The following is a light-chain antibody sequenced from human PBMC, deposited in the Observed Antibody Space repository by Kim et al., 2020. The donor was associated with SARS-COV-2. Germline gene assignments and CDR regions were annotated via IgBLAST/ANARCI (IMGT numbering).Light chain of an antibody. CDR1: SRDVRGYMY. J-gene: IGLJ1*01. V-gene: IGLV2-14*01. CDR2: EVS. Sequence: SITISYTVTSRDVRGYMYVSRYQQHHGEAPKIVIYEVSNRPSGVYNRVSGSNSGPTVSLTISGLQAEDGADYYCSSYIRGSTNYVFGTGTKVTVL. CDR3: SSYIRGSTNYV.